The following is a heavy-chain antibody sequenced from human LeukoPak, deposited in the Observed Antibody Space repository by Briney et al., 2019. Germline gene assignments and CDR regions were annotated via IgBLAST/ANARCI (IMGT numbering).Heavy chain of an antibody. CDR1: GYTFTGYY. CDR2: INPNSGGT. Sequence: ASVKVSCKASGYTFTGYYMHWVRQAPGQGLEWMGWINPNSGGTNYAQKFQGWVTMTRDTSISTAYMELSRPRSDDTAVYYCAQGGVAVAGTGPPYYYGMDVWGQGTTVTVSS. D-gene: IGHD6-19*01. CDR3: AQGGVAVAGTGPPYYYGMDV. J-gene: IGHJ6*02. V-gene: IGHV1-2*04.